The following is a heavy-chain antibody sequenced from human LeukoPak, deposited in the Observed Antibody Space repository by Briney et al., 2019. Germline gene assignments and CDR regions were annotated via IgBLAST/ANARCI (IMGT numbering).Heavy chain of an antibody. Sequence: ASVKVSCKASGGTFSSYAISWVRQAPGQGLEWMGGIIPIFGTANYAQKFQGRVTITTDEATSTAYMELSSLRSEDTAVYYCARDTQGTYYYYMDVWGKGTTVTVSS. CDR3: ARDTQGTYYYYMDV. CDR1: GGTFSSYA. CDR2: IIPIFGTA. V-gene: IGHV1-69*05. J-gene: IGHJ6*03. D-gene: IGHD3-10*01.